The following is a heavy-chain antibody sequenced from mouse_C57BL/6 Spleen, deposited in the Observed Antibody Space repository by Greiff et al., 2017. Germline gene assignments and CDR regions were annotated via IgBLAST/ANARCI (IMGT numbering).Heavy chain of an antibody. D-gene: IGHD3-2*02. Sequence: VQLQQSGAELVRPGASVKLSCKASGYTFTDYYINWVKQRPGQGLEWIARIYPGSGNTYYNEKFKGKATLTAEKSSSTAYMQLSSLTSEDSAVYFCARSGAAQATQAWFAYWGQGTLVTVSA. V-gene: IGHV1-76*01. CDR3: ARSGAAQATQAWFAY. CDR1: GYTFTDYY. CDR2: IYPGSGNT. J-gene: IGHJ3*01.